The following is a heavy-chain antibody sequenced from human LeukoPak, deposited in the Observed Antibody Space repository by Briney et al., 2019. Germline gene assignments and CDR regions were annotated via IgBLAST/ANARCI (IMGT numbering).Heavy chain of an antibody. CDR3: ARGVEN. J-gene: IGHJ4*02. CDR2: ISHNSNYI. V-gene: IGHV3-21*01. Sequence: GGSLRLSCAASGFTFSGSWMHWVRQTPGKGLEWVSSISHNSNYIYYADSVKGRFTVSRDNAKNSLFLQMNSLRAEDTAVYYCARGVENWGQGTLVTVSS. CDR1: GFTFSGSW.